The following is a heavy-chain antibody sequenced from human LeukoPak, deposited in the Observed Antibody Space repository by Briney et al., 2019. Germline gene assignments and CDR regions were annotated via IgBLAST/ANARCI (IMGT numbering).Heavy chain of an antibody. Sequence: ASVKVSCKASGYTFTSYDINWVRQATGQGLEWRGWMNPNSGNTGYAQKCQGRVTMTRDTSISTTYMELSSLRAEDTAVYYCARGWGQWGLAWGFDIWGQGTMVTVSS. CDR1: GYTFTSYD. CDR2: MNPNSGNT. J-gene: IGHJ3*02. CDR3: ARGWGQWGLAWGFDI. V-gene: IGHV1-8*01. D-gene: IGHD1-26*01.